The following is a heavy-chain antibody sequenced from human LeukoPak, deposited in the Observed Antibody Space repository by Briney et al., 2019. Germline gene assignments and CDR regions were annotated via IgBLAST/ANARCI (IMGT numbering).Heavy chain of an antibody. J-gene: IGHJ4*02. CDR2: VFYEGNT. CDR1: GGSLTGYF. Sequence: SETLSLTCTVSGGSLTGYFWSWIRQPPGKGLEWVGYVFYEGNTNYNPSLKSRVTTSVDTSKNQYSLRLNSVTAADTAVYYCVRQGTIAYAYFDSWGQGVPVTVSS. CDR3: VRQGTIAYAYFDS. V-gene: IGHV4-59*08. D-gene: IGHD2-2*01.